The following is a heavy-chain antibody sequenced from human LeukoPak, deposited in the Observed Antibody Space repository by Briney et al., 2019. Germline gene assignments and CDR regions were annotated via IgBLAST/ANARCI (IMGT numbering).Heavy chain of an antibody. CDR1: GFTFSDYY. Sequence: GGSLRLSCAASGFTFSDYYMSWIRQAPGRGLEWVSYISTSSSYTDYADSVKGRFTISRDNAKNSLYLQMNSLRAEDTAVYYCARGHYGLDVWGQGTTVTVSS. J-gene: IGHJ6*02. CDR3: ARGHYGLDV. CDR2: ISTSSSYT. V-gene: IGHV3-11*05.